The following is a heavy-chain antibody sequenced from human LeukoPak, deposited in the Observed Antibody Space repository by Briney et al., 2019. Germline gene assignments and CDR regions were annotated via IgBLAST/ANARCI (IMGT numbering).Heavy chain of an antibody. CDR1: GYTFTSYY. Sequence: ASVKVSCKASGYTFTSYYMHWVRQAPGQGLEWMGIINPSGGSTSYAQKFQGRVTMTRDMSTSTVYMELSSLRSEDTAVYYCARELSVGSSGSYWGYNWFDPWGQGTLVTVSS. D-gene: IGHD1-26*01. CDR3: ARELSVGSSGSYWGYNWFDP. V-gene: IGHV1-46*01. CDR2: INPSGGST. J-gene: IGHJ5*02.